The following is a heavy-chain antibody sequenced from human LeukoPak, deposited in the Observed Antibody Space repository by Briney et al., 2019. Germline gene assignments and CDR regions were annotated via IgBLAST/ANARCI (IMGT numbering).Heavy chain of an antibody. V-gene: IGHV4-59*01. D-gene: IGHD3-10*01. Sequence: HSETLSLTCTVSGGSISLYYWSWIRQPPGKGLEWIGYFYDTRSPKYNPSLERRVTISVDMSRNQFSLNLTSVTAADTAVYYCARGRGSLTYWGQGTLATVSS. J-gene: IGHJ4*02. CDR1: GGSISLYY. CDR3: ARGRGSLTY. CDR2: FYDTRSP.